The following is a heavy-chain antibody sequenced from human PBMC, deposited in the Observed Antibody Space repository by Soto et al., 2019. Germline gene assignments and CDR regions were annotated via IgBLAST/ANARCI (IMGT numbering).Heavy chain of an antibody. Sequence: TLSLTCTVYGGSISSGGYYWSGIRQHPGKGLEWIGYIYYSGSTYYNPSLKSRVTISVDTSKNQFSLKLSSVTAADTAVYYCARDLMVYASSEPCYYCYGMDVWGQGTTVTVSS. CDR2: IYYSGST. J-gene: IGHJ6*02. V-gene: IGHV4-31*03. CDR1: GGSISSGGYY. D-gene: IGHD2-8*01. CDR3: ARDLMVYASSEPCYYCYGMDV.